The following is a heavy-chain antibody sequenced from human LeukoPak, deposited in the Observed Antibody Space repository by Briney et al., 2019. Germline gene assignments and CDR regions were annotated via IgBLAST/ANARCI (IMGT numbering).Heavy chain of an antibody. Sequence: SVKVSCKASGGTFSSYAISWVRQAPGQGLEWMGRIIPILGIANYAQKFQGRVTITADKSTSTAYMELSSLRSEDTAVYYCARVARGSGSYYTYYYYYYGMDVWGQGTTVTVSS. CDR2: IIPILGIA. CDR3: ARVARGSGSYYTYYYYYYGMDV. V-gene: IGHV1-69*04. D-gene: IGHD3-10*01. J-gene: IGHJ6*02. CDR1: GGTFSSYA.